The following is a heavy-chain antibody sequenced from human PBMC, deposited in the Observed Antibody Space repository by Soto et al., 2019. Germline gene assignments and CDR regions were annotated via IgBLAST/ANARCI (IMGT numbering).Heavy chain of an antibody. CDR3: ARGYYDSSGPCDI. CDR1: GYTFTGYY. D-gene: IGHD3-22*01. CDR2: INPNSGGT. J-gene: IGHJ3*02. Sequence: WASVKVSCKASGYTFTGYYMHWVRQAPGQGFEWMGWINPNSGGTNYAQKFQGWVTMTRDTSISTAYMELSRLRSDDTAVYYCARGYYDSSGPCDIWGQGTMVTVSS. V-gene: IGHV1-2*04.